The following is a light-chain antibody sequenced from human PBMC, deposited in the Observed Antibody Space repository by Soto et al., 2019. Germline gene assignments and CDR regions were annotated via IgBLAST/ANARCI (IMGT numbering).Light chain of an antibody. V-gene: IGKV3-11*01. CDR3: QQLTDWPPQRK. Sequence: VLAQSPDTLYLPPGERATLSCRASQSISSYLAWYQQKPGQAPRLLIYDASSRATGIPARFSGSGSGTDFTLTISSLEPEDFAVYYCQQLTDWPPQRKFDQGTTVDI. CDR1: QSISSY. J-gene: IGKJ1*01. CDR2: DAS.